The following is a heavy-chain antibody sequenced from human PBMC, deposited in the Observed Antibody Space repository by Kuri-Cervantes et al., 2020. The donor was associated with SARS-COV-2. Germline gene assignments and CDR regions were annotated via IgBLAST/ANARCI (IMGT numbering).Heavy chain of an antibody. CDR1: GGTFSSYA. J-gene: IGHJ6*03. CDR3: ARGGSASPYYYYYMDV. V-gene: IGHV1-69*13. CDR2: ITPIFGTA. D-gene: IGHD1-26*01. Sequence: SVKVSCKASGGTFSSYAISWVRQAPGQGLEWMGGITPIFGTANYAQKFQGRVTITADESTSTAYMELSSLRSEDTAVYYCARGGSASPYYYYYMDVWGKGTTVTVSS.